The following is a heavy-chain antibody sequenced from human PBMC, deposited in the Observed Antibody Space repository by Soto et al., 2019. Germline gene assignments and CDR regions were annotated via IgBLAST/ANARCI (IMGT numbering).Heavy chain of an antibody. CDR2: IIPILGIA. D-gene: IGHD5-12*01. CDR3: ARDPSGYDTIDI. Sequence: SVKVSCKASGGTFSSYTISWVRQAPGQGLEWMGRIIPILGIANYAQKFQGRVTITADKSTSTAYMELSSLRSEDTAVYYCARDPSGYDTIDIWGQGTMVTVSS. J-gene: IGHJ3*02. V-gene: IGHV1-69*04. CDR1: GGTFSSYT.